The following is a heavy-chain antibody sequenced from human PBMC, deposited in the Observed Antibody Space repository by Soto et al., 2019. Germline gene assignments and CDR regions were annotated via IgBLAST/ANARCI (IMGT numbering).Heavy chain of an antibody. V-gene: IGHV3-11*06. D-gene: IGHD1-7*01. CDR2: ISSTSSHT. J-gene: IGHJ4*02. CDR1: GFTFSDYY. CDR3: ARAARELDY. Sequence: ESGGGLVKPGGSLRLSCSASGFTFSDYYMTWIRQAPGKGLEWVSYISSTSSHTNYADSVEGRFTISGDNAKNSLYLQLNSLRAEDPAVYYCARAARELDYWGQGTLVTVSP.